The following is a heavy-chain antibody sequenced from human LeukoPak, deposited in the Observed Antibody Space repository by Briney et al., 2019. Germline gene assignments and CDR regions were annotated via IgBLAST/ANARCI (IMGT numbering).Heavy chain of an antibody. Sequence: SGVSLRLSCAASGFTFDDYGMNWVRQAPGKGLEWVSGINWNGGSTYYADSVKGRFTISRDNAKNSLYLQMNSLRAEDTALYYCARDHNAYDIWGQGTMVTVSS. CDR2: INWNGGST. CDR3: ARDHNAYDI. J-gene: IGHJ3*02. V-gene: IGHV3-20*04. CDR1: GFTFDDYG.